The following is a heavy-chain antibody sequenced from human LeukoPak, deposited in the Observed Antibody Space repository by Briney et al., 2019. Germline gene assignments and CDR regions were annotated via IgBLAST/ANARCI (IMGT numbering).Heavy chain of an antibody. V-gene: IGHV4-59*01. CDR2: IYYSGST. CDR3: ARDGSGWSGWFDL. CDR1: GGSINSYY. D-gene: IGHD6-19*01. Sequence: SETLSLTCTVSGGSINSYYWSWLPQSPGKGLEWIGYIYYSGSTNYNPSLKSRVTISVDTSKNQFSLKLTSVTAADTAVYYCARDGSGWSGWFDLWGQGTLVTVSS. J-gene: IGHJ5*02.